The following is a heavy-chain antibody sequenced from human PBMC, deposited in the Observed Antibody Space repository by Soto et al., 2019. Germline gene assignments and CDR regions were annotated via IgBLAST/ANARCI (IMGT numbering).Heavy chain of an antibody. CDR3: ATVLNPEAEDIVGDY. CDR1: GFTFSSYA. V-gene: IGHV3-30*04. CDR2: ISYDGSNK. Sequence: GGSLRLSCAASGFTFSSYAMHWVRQAPGKGLEWVAVISYDGSNKYYADSVKGRFTISRDNSKNTLYLQMNSLRAEDTAVYYCATVLNPEAEDIVGDYWGQGTLVTVAS. D-gene: IGHD5-12*01. J-gene: IGHJ4*02.